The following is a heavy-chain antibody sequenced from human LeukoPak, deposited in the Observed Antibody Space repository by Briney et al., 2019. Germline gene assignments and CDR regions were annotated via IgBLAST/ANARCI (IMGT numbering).Heavy chain of an antibody. V-gene: IGHV1-2*02. CDR3: ARDRGWIQLWFSPDY. CDR1: GYTFTGYY. CDR2: INPNSGGT. J-gene: IGHJ4*02. D-gene: IGHD5-18*01. Sequence: APVKVSCKASGYTFTGYYMHWVRQAPGQGLEWMGWINPNSGGTNYAQKFQGRVTMTRDTSISTAYMELSRLRSDDTAVYYCARDRGWIQLWFSPDYWGQGTLVTVSS.